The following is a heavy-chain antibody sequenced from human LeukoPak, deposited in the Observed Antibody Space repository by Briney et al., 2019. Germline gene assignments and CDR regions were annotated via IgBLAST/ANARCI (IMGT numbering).Heavy chain of an antibody. CDR1: GFTFSDHN. Sequence: GGSLRLSCAPSGFTFSDHNMDWVRQAPGKGLEWVSPSKNNPNSYTTVYAASVKGRFTISRGDSENSLFLQMNSLKTEDTAVYYCSSDWSVWGRGTLVTVSS. CDR3: SSDWSV. V-gene: IGHV3-72*01. D-gene: IGHD3-3*01. CDR2: SKNNPNSYTT. J-gene: IGHJ2*01.